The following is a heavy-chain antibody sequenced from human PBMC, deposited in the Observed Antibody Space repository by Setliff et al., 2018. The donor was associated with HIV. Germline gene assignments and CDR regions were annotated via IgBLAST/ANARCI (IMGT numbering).Heavy chain of an antibody. J-gene: IGHJ4*02. V-gene: IGHV4-59*12. CDR2: IYYSGST. Sequence: PSETLSLTCTVSGGSITGYYWSWIRQPPGKGLEWIGSIYYSGSTYYNPSLKSRVTISVDTSKNQFSLKLSSVTADDTGIYYCARGPPFAYWGQGLLVTVSS. CDR1: GGSITGYY. CDR3: ARGPPFAY.